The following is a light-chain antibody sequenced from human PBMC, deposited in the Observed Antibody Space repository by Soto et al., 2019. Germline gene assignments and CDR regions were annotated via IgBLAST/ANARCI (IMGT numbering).Light chain of an antibody. V-gene: IGKV3-20*01. CDR3: HQYDSLSLT. CDR2: GAS. Sequence: EIVLAQSPGTLSLSPGERATLSCRASQSISSKYLAWYQQKRGQPPRLLIYGASIRATGITNRFSGSGSGTDFTLIISRLESEDFAVCHCHQYDSLSLTFGGGAKVEIK. J-gene: IGKJ4*01. CDR1: QSISSKY.